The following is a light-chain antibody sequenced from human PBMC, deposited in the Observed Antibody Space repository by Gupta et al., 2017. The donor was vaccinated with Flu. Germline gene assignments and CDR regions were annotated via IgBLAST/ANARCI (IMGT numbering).Light chain of an antibody. CDR1: QSVSSSY. CDR3: QQYGSSPGT. J-gene: IGKJ1*01. CDR2: GAS. V-gene: IGKV3-20*01. Sequence: DIVLTQSPGTLSLSPGERATLSCRASQSVSSSYLAWYQQKPGQAPRLLIYGASSRATGIPDRFSGSWAGTDFTLTISRLEPEDFAVYYCQQYGSSPGTFGQGTKVEIK.